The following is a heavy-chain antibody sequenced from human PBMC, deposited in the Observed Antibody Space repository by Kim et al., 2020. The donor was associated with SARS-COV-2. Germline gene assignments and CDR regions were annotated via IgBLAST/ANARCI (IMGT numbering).Heavy chain of an antibody. CDR2: ISGSGGST. Sequence: GGSLRHSCAASGFTFSSYAMSWVRQAPGKGLEWVSAISGSGGSTYYADSVKGRFTISRDNSKNTLYLQMNSLRAEDTAVYYCAKVLLGAVAGRGVSYWGQGTLVTVSS. V-gene: IGHV3-23*01. CDR1: GFTFSSYA. D-gene: IGHD6-19*01. J-gene: IGHJ4*02. CDR3: AKVLLGAVAGRGVSY.